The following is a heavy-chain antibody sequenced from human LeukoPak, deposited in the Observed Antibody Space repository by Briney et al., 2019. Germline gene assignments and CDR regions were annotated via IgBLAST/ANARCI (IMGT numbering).Heavy chain of an antibody. Sequence: GRSLRLSCAASGFTFSNYDIHWVRQAPGKGLEWVAVISYDGSNKYYADSVKGRFTISRDNSKNTLYLQMNSLRAEDTAVYYCAKSHSSGLYTLDYWGQGTLVTVSS. CDR1: GFTFSNYD. D-gene: IGHD6-19*01. CDR3: AKSHSSGLYTLDY. J-gene: IGHJ4*02. V-gene: IGHV3-30*18. CDR2: ISYDGSNK.